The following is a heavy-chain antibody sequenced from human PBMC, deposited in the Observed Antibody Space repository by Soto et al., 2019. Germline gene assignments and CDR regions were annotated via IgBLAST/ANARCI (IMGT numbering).Heavy chain of an antibody. J-gene: IGHJ4*02. D-gene: IGHD6-19*01. CDR2: ISGHDGHT. CDR3: TRYQQYSTGYYYFDH. V-gene: IGHV1-18*01. Sequence: QVQLVQSGAEVKKPGASVKVSCKTPGYNFTTYGVSWLRQAPGQGLEWVGWISGHDGHTNYAQTFQVRVTMTTDTSTRTGDKDFRSLRSDDTDVYYCTRYQQYSTGYYYFDHWGQGTLAIVTS. CDR1: GYNFTTYG.